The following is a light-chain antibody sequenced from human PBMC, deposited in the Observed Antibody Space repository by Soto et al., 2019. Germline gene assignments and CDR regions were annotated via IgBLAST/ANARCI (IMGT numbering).Light chain of an antibody. CDR1: SSDVGSYNL. J-gene: IGLJ1*01. CDR2: EGS. V-gene: IGLV2-23*03. CDR3: CSYAGSSTFV. Sequence: QSGLNQPASGSGSPGQSITISCTGTSSDVGSYNLVSWYQQHPGKAPKLMIYEGSKRPSGVSNRFSGSKSGNTASLTISGLQAEDEADYYCCSYAGSSTFVFGTGTQVTVL.